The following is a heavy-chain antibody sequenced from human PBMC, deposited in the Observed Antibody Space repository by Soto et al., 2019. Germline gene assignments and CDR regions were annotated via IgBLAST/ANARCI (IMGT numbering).Heavy chain of an antibody. CDR3: AGHSSGVPGYYYGMDV. J-gene: IGHJ6*02. CDR2: IIPIFDTA. V-gene: IGHV1-69*13. D-gene: IGHD3-22*01. Sequence: SVKVSCKASGGTFSSYAISWVRQAPGQGLEWMGGIIPIFDTADYAQKFQGRVTITADESTNTAYMGLSSLRSEDTAVYYCAGHSSGVPGYYYGMDVWGQGTTVTVSS. CDR1: GGTFSSYA.